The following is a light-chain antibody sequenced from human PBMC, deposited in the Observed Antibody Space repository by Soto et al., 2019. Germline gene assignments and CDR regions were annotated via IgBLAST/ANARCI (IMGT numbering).Light chain of an antibody. J-gene: IGKJ1*01. CDR3: QQYNTYPWT. CDR2: HAS. V-gene: IGKV1-5*01. Sequence: DIQMTQSPSTLSASVGDTITITCRAGQTISNWLAWYQQKPGKAPNLLIYHASSLKSGVPSRFSGSGSGTEFTLTISSLQPDDFATYYCQQYNTYPWTFGQGTKVEIK. CDR1: QTISNW.